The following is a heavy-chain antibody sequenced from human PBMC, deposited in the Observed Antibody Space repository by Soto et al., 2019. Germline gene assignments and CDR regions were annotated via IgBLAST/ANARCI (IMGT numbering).Heavy chain of an antibody. Sequence: QVQLVESGGGVVQPGRSLRLSCAASGFTFRNYGMHWVRQAPAKGLEWVALVWYDGGNKNYVDSVKGRFPISRDSSKNTVYLQMNSLRDEDTAVYYCVRAAGYSGNDYVYYFGMEVWGKGTKVSVSS. V-gene: IGHV3-33*01. CDR1: GFTFRNYG. CDR2: VWYDGGNK. D-gene: IGHD5-12*01. J-gene: IGHJ6*04. CDR3: VRAAGYSGNDYVYYFGMEV.